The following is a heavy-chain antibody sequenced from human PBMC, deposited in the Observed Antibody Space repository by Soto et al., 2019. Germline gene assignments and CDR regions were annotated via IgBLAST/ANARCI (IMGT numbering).Heavy chain of an antibody. CDR1: GGSMTSYY. Sequence: LALTCRVPGGSMTSYYRSWLRQSPGKGLACIGYIDDAGSTKFNPSLRSRVSMSILTSQGQVSLTLDSVTAADTAVHYCARAYFDFTGGYSPHWYYEFWGSGTVVTVSS. V-gene: IGHV4-59*01. CDR2: IDDAGST. CDR3: ARAYFDFTGGYSPHWYYEF. J-gene: IGHJ2*01. D-gene: IGHD3-3*01.